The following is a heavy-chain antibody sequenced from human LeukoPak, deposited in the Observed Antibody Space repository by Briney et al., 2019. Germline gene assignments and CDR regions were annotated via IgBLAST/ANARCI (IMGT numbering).Heavy chain of an antibody. CDR2: INHSGST. CDR1: GGSFSGYY. Sequence: SETLPLTCAVYGGSFSGYYWSWIRQPPGKGLEWIGEINHSGSTNYNPSLKSRVTISVDTSKNQFSLKLSSVTAADTAVYYCAGQHPRNTVDFWGQGTLVTVSS. V-gene: IGHV4-34*01. D-gene: IGHD2/OR15-2a*01. CDR3: AGQHPRNTVDF. J-gene: IGHJ4*02.